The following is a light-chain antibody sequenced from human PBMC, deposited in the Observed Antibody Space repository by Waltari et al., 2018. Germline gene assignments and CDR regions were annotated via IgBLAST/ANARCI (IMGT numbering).Light chain of an antibody. CDR1: NSDVGTYNY. Sequence: QSALTQPPSASGSPGQSVTISCAGTNSDVGTYNYVSWYQHHPGEAPKLLIYGVTERLPGVPDRFSGSKSGTTASLTVSGLQADDEADYYCTSYGGVNVLGVLFGGGTKLTVL. CDR3: TSYGGVNVLGVL. CDR2: GVT. V-gene: IGLV2-8*01. J-gene: IGLJ2*01.